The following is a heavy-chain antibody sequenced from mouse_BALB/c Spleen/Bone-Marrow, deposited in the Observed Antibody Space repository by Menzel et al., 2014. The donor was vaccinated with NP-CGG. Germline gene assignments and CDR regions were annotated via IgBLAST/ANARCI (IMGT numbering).Heavy chain of an antibody. CDR2: ISSGGSHT. J-gene: IGHJ1*01. Sequence: EVKXVESGGDLVKPGGSLKLSCAASGFTFSSYGMSWVRQTPDKSLEWVATISSGGSHTYYPDSVKGRFTISRDNAKNTLYLQMSSLKSEDTAIYYCARRGFDNSYWYFGVWGAXTTVTVSS. V-gene: IGHV5-6*02. CDR3: ARRGFDNSYWYFGV. CDR1: GFTFSSYG.